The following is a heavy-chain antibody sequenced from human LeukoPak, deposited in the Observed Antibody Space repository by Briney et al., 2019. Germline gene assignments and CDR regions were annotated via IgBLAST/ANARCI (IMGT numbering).Heavy chain of an antibody. CDR2: ISGSGGST. CDR1: GFTFSSYA. D-gene: IGHD5-18*01. Sequence: GGSLRLSCAASGFTFSSYAMSWVRQAPGKGLEWVSAISGSGGSTYYADSVKGRFTISRDNSKNSLYLQMNSLRAEDTAVYYCAKDSRGYSYGALDYWGQGTLVTVSS. V-gene: IGHV3-23*01. CDR3: AKDSRGYSYGALDY. J-gene: IGHJ4*02.